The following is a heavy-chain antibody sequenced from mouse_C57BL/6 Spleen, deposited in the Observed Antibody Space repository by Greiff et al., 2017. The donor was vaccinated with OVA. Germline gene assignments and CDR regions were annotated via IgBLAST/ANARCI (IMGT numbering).Heavy chain of an antibody. D-gene: IGHD2-10*01. CDR2: INPNYGTT. CDR1: GYSFTDYN. V-gene: IGHV1-39*01. Sequence: EVKLMESGPELVKPGASVKISCKASGYSFTDYNMNWVKQSNGKSLEWIGVINPNYGTTSYNQKFKGKATLTVDRSSSTAYMQLNSLTSEDSAVYYCARGLLRFYYAMDYWGQGTSVTVS. CDR3: ARGLLRFYYAMDY. J-gene: IGHJ4*01.